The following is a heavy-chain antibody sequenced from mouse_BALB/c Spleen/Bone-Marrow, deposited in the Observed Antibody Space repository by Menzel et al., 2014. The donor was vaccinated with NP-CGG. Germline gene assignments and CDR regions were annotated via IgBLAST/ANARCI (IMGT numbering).Heavy chain of an antibody. V-gene: IGHV5-6-5*01. Sequence: EVQGVESGGGLVKPGGSLKLSCAASGFSFSSYAVSWVRQTPEKRLEWVASISGGGNSYHSDNMKGRFTISRDNARNILYLQMSSLRSEGTAMYYCARARGVTTATPYYFDYWGQGTALTVSS. CDR3: ARARGVTTATPYYFDY. CDR1: GFSFSSYA. J-gene: IGHJ2*01. D-gene: IGHD1-2*01. CDR2: ISGGGNS.